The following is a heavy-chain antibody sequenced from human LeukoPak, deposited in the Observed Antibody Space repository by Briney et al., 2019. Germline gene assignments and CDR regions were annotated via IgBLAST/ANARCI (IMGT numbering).Heavy chain of an antibody. D-gene: IGHD6-19*01. Sequence: PSETLSLTCAVYGGSFSGYYWSWIRQPPGKGLECIGEINHSGSTNYNPSLKSRVTISVDTSKNQFSLKLSSVTAADTAVYYCARLPGIAVAAANWFDPWGQGTLVTVSP. CDR2: INHSGST. V-gene: IGHV4-34*01. CDR3: ARLPGIAVAAANWFDP. CDR1: GGSFSGYY. J-gene: IGHJ5*02.